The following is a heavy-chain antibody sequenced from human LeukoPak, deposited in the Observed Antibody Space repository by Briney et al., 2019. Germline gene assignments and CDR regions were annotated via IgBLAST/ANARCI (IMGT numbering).Heavy chain of an antibody. Sequence: GGSLRLSCAASGFTVSSNYMSWVRQAPGKGLEWVSVIYSGGSGSTYYADSVKGRFTISRDNSKNTLYLQMNSLRAEDTAVYYCAKDQYSGSYYGQSFDYWGQGTLVTVSS. J-gene: IGHJ4*02. D-gene: IGHD1-26*01. CDR3: AKDQYSGSYYGQSFDY. CDR2: IYSGGSGST. V-gene: IGHV3-53*01. CDR1: GFTVSSNY.